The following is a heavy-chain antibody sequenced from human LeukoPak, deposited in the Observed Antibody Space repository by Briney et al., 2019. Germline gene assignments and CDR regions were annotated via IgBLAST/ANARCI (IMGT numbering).Heavy chain of an antibody. V-gene: IGHV1-2*02. CDR1: GYSFTGYY. CDR2: INPDSGDT. Sequence: ASVKVSCKASGYSFTGYYIHWVRQAPGQGLEWMGWINPDSGDTEYSQRFQGRTTLTSDTSVTTAYMELSSLRSDDTAIFYCATVASIRRFYFDFWGQGTLVTVSS. D-gene: IGHD3-3*01. CDR3: ATVASIRRFYFDF. J-gene: IGHJ4*02.